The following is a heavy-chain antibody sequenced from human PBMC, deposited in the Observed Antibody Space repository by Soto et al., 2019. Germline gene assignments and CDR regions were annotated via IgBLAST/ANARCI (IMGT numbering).Heavy chain of an antibody. CDR1: GFTFSSYG. Sequence: QVQLVESGGGVVQPGRSLRLSCAASGFTFSSYGMHWVRQAPGKGLEWVAVISYDGSNKYYADSVKGRFTISRDNSKNTLYLQMNSLRAEDTAVYYCAKDHLRFLEWSHPRCLDYWGQGTLVTVSS. J-gene: IGHJ4*02. CDR2: ISYDGSNK. V-gene: IGHV3-30*18. D-gene: IGHD3-3*01. CDR3: AKDHLRFLEWSHPRCLDY.